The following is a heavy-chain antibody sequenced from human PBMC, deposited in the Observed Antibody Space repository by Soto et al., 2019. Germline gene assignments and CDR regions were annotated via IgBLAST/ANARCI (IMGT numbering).Heavy chain of an antibody. CDR3: ARVYCSGGSCLFDY. D-gene: IGHD2-15*01. CDR1: GGSFSGYY. Sequence: SETLSLTCAVYGGSFSGYYWSWIRQPPGKGLEWIGEINHSGSTNYNPSLKSRVTISVDTSKNQFSLKLSSVTAADTAVYYCARVYCSGGSCLFDYWGQGTLVTVSS. J-gene: IGHJ4*02. CDR2: INHSGST. V-gene: IGHV4-34*01.